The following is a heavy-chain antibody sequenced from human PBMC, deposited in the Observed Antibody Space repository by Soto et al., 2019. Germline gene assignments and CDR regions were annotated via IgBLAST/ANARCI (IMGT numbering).Heavy chain of an antibody. J-gene: IGHJ5*02. CDR3: GAVAGALHGENWFDP. CDR1: GGTFSSYA. Sequence: QVQLVQSGAEVQKPGSSVKVSCKASGGTFSSYAISWVRQAPGQGLEWMGGIIPIFGTANYAQKFQGRVTITADESTSTAYMELSSLRSEDTAVYYCGAVAGALHGENWFDPWGQGTLVTVSS. V-gene: IGHV1-69*01. D-gene: IGHD6-19*01. CDR2: IIPIFGTA.